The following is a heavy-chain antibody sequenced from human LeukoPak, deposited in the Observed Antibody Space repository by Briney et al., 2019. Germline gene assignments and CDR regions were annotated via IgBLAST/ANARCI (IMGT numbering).Heavy chain of an antibody. CDR1: GGSFSGYY. D-gene: IGHD3-9*01. CDR2: INHSGIT. Sequence: SETLSLTCAVYGGSFSGYYWSWIRQPPGKGLEWIGEINHSGITNYNPSLKSRVTISVDTSKNQFSLKLSSVTAADTAVYYCARESELRYFDWLPTYYYYYYMDVWGKGTTVTISS. V-gene: IGHV4-34*01. CDR3: ARESELRYFDWLPTYYYYYYMDV. J-gene: IGHJ6*03.